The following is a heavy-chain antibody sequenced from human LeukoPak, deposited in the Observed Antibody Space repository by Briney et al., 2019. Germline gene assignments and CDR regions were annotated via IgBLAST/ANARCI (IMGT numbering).Heavy chain of an antibody. Sequence: TSVKVSCKASGGTFSSYAISWVPQAPGQGLEWIGRIIPIFGTANYAQKLQGRVTITTDESTSTAYMELSSLRSEDTAVYYCARVYYYGSGSYWNNWFDPWGQGTLVTVSS. V-gene: IGHV1-69*05. J-gene: IGHJ5*02. CDR3: ARVYYYGSGSYWNNWFDP. D-gene: IGHD3-10*01. CDR1: GGTFSSYA. CDR2: IIPIFGTA.